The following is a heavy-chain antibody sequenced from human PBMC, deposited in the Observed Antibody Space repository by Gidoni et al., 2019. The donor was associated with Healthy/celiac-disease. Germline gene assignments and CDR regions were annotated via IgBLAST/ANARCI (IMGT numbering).Heavy chain of an antibody. CDR1: GFTFSSYW. Sequence: EVQLVESGGGLVQPGGSLRLSCAASGFTFSSYWMSWVRQAPGKGLEWVANIKQDGSEKYYVDSVKGRFTISRDNAKNSLYLQMNSLRAEDTAVYYCARASLWFGELLVAFDIWGQGTMVTVSS. CDR2: IKQDGSEK. D-gene: IGHD3-10*01. J-gene: IGHJ3*02. V-gene: IGHV3-7*04. CDR3: ARASLWFGELLVAFDI.